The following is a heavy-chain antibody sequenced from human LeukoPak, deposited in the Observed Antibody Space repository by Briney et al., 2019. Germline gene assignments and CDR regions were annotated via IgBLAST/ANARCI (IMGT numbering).Heavy chain of an antibody. Sequence: GGSLRLSCAASGFTFSSYAMSWVRQAPGKGLEWVSAISGSGGSTYYADSVKGRFTISRDNSKNTLYLQMNSLRAEDTAVYCCAILPQYYYDSSGPPGYYYYMDVWGKGTTVTVSS. CDR1: GFTFSSYA. D-gene: IGHD3-22*01. V-gene: IGHV3-23*01. CDR3: AILPQYYYDSSGPPGYYYYMDV. J-gene: IGHJ6*03. CDR2: ISGSGGST.